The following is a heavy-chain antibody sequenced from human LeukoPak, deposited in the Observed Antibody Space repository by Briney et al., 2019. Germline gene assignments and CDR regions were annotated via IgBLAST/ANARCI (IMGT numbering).Heavy chain of an antibody. V-gene: IGHV3-53*04. CDR2: IYSGGST. J-gene: IGHJ2*01. D-gene: IGHD3-22*01. CDR3: AREENDSSGYFYWYFDL. Sequence: GGSLRLSCAAPGFTVSSNYMSWVRQAPGKGLEWVSVIYSGGSTYYADSVKGRFTISRHNSKNTLYLQMNSLRAEDTAVYYCAREENDSSGYFYWYFDLWGRGTLVTVSS. CDR1: GFTVSSNY.